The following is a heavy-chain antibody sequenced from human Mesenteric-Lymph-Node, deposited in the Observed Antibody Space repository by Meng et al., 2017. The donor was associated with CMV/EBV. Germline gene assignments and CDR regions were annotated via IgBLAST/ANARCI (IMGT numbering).Heavy chain of an antibody. D-gene: IGHD3-10*01. V-gene: IGHV4-4*02. CDR3: ARGVTMIRGLFWGRGYFDY. J-gene: IGHJ4*02. Sequence: ISGSEWWPWVRQPPGKGLEWIGEIYHTGGTNYNPSLESRVTISVDKSKNQFSLRLSSVTAADTAVYYCARGVTMIRGLFWGRGYFDYWGQGTLVTVSS. CDR1: ISGSEW. CDR2: IYHTGGT.